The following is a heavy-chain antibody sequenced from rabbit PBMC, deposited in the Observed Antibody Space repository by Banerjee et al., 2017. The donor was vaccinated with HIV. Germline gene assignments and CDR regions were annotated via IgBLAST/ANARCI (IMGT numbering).Heavy chain of an antibody. J-gene: IGHJ4*01. D-gene: IGHD4-1*01. V-gene: IGHV1S45*01. CDR1: GFSFSSGYC. CDR2: IGAGDGNT. Sequence: QEQLVESGGGLVQPVGSLTLTCKASGFSFSSGYCLCWVRQAPGKGLEWIACIGAGDGNTHYATWAKGRLTISKTSSTTVTLQMTSLTAADTATYFCAKDLTGSGLYFGLWGPGTLVTVS. CDR3: AKDLTGSGLYFGL.